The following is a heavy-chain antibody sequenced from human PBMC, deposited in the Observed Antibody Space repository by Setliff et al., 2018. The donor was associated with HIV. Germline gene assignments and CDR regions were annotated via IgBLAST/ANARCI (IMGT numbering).Heavy chain of an antibody. CDR1: GGSIHGFY. CDR2: MYTSGSF. D-gene: IGHD3-9*01. J-gene: IGHJ4*01. Sequence: PSETLSLTCTVSGGSIHGFYWTWVRQPPGQELAWIGYMYTSGSFRYNPSLESRVSISVDTSNNQFSLKLNSVTAADTAVYFCAREWMGLLTGSLDLWGRGSLVTVSS. CDR3: AREWMGLLTGSLDL. V-gene: IGHV4-4*08.